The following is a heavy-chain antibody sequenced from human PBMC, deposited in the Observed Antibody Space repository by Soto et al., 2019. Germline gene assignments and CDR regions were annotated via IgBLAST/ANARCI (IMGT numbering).Heavy chain of an antibody. Sequence: QLQLQESGPGLVRPSETLSLTRTVSSDSVSRHYWTWLRQPPGKGLEWIGYVSYRGTTNYNPSLKSRVSISVDTSKNQFSLKLTSVTAADTALYYCARIVDPDYYYYYMDVWGKGTTVIVSS. V-gene: IGHV4-59*08. CDR2: VSYRGTT. D-gene: IGHD1-26*01. CDR1: SDSVSRHY. J-gene: IGHJ6*03. CDR3: ARIVDPDYYYYYMDV.